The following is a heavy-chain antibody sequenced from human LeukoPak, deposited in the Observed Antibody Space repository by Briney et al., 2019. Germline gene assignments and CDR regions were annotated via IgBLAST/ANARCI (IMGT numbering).Heavy chain of an antibody. CDR3: AREGLWFGESSD. CDR2: INHSGST. Sequence: PSETLSLTCAVYGGSFSGYYWSWIRQPPGKGLEWIGEINHSGSTNYNPSLKSRVTISVDTSKNQFSLKLSSVTAADTAVYYCAREGLWFGESSDWGQGTLVTVSS. J-gene: IGHJ4*02. V-gene: IGHV4-34*01. D-gene: IGHD3-10*01. CDR1: GGSFSGYY.